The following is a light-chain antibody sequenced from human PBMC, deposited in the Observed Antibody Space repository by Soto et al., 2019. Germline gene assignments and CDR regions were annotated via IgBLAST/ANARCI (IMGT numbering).Light chain of an antibody. J-gene: IGKJ1*01. V-gene: IGKV3-15*01. CDR2: GAS. Sequence: EMVMTQSPATLSVSPGERATLSCRASQSVSSNLAWYQQKPGQAPRLLIYGASTRGTGIPARFSGSGSGTEFTLTISSLQSEDFAVYYCQQYNNWPQTFGQGTKVEIK. CDR1: QSVSSN. CDR3: QQYNNWPQT.